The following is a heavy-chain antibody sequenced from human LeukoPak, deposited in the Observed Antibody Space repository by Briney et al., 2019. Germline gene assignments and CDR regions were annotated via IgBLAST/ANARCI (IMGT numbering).Heavy chain of an antibody. CDR3: ARTPHYCSGGSCYFDVFDI. V-gene: IGHV1-18*01. J-gene: IGHJ3*02. Sequence: ASVTVSFTASGYTFTSYYITWVRQAPGQGLEWMGWIISYSDNPTYARNLQGRVTTTTDTSTSTAYTELRSLRSDDTAVYYCARTPHYCSGGSCYFDVFDIWGQGTMVTVSS. D-gene: IGHD2-15*01. CDR1: GYTFTSYY. CDR2: IISYSDNP.